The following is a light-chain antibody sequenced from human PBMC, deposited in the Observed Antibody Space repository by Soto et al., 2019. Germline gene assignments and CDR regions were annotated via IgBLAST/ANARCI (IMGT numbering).Light chain of an antibody. J-gene: IGKJ1*01. CDR1: QSISRW. Sequence: DIQMTQAPSTLSASVGDRVTITCLSSQSISRWLAWYQQKPGRAPKLLIYKASSLETAVPSRFSGSGSGTECTLIISSLQPDDFASYYGQQYGSSSPWRFCRGTKVEIK. CDR3: QQYGSSSPWR. CDR2: KAS. V-gene: IGKV1-5*03.